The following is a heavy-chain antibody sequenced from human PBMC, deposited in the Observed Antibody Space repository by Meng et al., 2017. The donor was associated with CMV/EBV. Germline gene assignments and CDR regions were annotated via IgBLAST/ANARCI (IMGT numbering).Heavy chain of an antibody. Sequence: IPLQELRPPQAKPTQPPTPPFPFSRFSLSTSGVGVGCSRQPPGKALEWLALIYWDDDKRYSPSLKSRLTITKDTSKNQVVLTMTNMDPVDTATYYCAHRLHGSGSYYPYYFDYWGQGTLVTVSS. V-gene: IGHV2-5*02. CDR1: RFSLSTSGVG. D-gene: IGHD3-10*01. J-gene: IGHJ4*02. CDR3: AHRLHGSGSYYPYYFDY. CDR2: IYWDDDK.